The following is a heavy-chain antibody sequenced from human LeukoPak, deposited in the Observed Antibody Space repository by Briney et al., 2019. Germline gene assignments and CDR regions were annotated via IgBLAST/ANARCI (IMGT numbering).Heavy chain of an antibody. CDR1: GFSFSSYA. V-gene: IGHV3-64*01. Sequence: GGSLILSCATSGFSFSSYAMHWVRQAPGKGLQFVSAISGDGGSTYYANSVKGRFTISRDNSKNTLYLQMGSLRAEDMAVYYCARGVGWPYFDYWGQGTLVTVSS. CDR3: ARGVGWPYFDY. CDR2: ISGDGGST. J-gene: IGHJ4*02. D-gene: IGHD2-15*01.